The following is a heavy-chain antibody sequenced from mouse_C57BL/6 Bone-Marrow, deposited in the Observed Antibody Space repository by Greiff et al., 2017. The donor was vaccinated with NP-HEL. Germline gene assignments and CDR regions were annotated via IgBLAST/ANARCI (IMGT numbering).Heavy chain of an antibody. CDR3: ARRGNYGSSSYWYFDV. Sequence: VKLQESGAELAKPGASVKLSCKASGYTFTSYWMHWVKQRPGQGLEWIGYINPSSGYTKYNQKFKDKATLTAEKSSSTAYMQLSSLTYEDSAVYYCARRGNYGSSSYWYFDVWGTGTTVTVSS. CDR1: GYTFTSYW. J-gene: IGHJ1*03. V-gene: IGHV1-7*01. D-gene: IGHD1-1*01. CDR2: INPSSGYT.